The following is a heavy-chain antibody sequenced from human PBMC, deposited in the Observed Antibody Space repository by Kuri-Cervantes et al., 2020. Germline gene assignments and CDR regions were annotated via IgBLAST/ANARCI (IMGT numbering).Heavy chain of an antibody. J-gene: IGHJ5*02. CDR3: ARSEQQLSWFDP. CDR2: IIPIFGTA. D-gene: IGHD6-13*01. Sequence: SVKVSCKASGGTFSSYAISWVRQAPGQGLEWMGGIIPIFGTANYAQKFQGRVTITADKSTSTAYMELSSLRSDDTAVYYCARSEQQLSWFDPWGQGTLVTVSS. CDR1: GGTFSSYA. V-gene: IGHV1-69*06.